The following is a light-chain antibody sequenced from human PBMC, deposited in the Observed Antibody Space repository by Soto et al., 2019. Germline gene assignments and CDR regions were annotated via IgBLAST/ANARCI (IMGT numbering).Light chain of an antibody. CDR3: QQHAGSPST. J-gene: IGKJ1*01. V-gene: IGKV3-20*01. Sequence: EIVLTQSPGTLSLSPGERATLSCRASQTVTSSYLAWYQRKPGQAPRLLIYGASSRATDIPDRFSGSGSGTDFTLTITRLEPEDFAVYFCQQHAGSPSTFGQGTKVEIK. CDR2: GAS. CDR1: QTVTSSY.